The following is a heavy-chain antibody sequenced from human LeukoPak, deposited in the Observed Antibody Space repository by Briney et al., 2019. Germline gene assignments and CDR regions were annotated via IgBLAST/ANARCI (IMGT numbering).Heavy chain of an antibody. V-gene: IGHV3-21*01. CDR2: ISSSSSYI. D-gene: IGHD1-14*01. J-gene: IGHJ4*02. CDR3: SKHEGRSFGS. CDR1: GFTFSSYS. Sequence: GGSLRLSCAASGFTFSSYSMNWVRQAPGKGLEWVSSISSSSSYIYYADSVKGRFTISRDNAKNSLYLQMNSLRGEDTAIYFCSKHEGRSFGSWGQGTLVTVSS.